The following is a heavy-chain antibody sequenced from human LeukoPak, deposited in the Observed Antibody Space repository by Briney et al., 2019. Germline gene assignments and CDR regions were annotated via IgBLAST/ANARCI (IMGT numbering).Heavy chain of an antibody. CDR3: AKVRSPYYHSSGLAY. CDR2: IRYDGSNK. V-gene: IGHV3-30*02. CDR1: GFTFSSYG. J-gene: IGHJ4*02. D-gene: IGHD3-22*01. Sequence: PTGGSLRLSCAASGFTFSSYGMHWVRQAPGKGLEWVAFIRYDGSNKYYADSVKGRFTISRDNSKNTLYLQMNSLRAEDTAVYYCAKVRSPYYHSSGLAYWGQGTLVTVSS.